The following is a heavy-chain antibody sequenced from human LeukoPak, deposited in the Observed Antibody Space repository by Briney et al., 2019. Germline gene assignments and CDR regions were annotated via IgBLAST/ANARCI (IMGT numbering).Heavy chain of an antibody. V-gene: IGHV3-30*02. D-gene: IGHD3-22*01. CDR2: IRYDGSNK. CDR3: VKDLGSDYYDSSGYDY. J-gene: IGHJ4*02. Sequence: PGGSLRLSCAASGFTFSSYGMHWVRQAPGKGLEWVAFIRYDGSNKYYADSVKGRFTISRDNSKNTLYLQMNSLRVEDTAVYYCVKDLGSDYYDSSGYDYWGQGILVTVSS. CDR1: GFTFSSYG.